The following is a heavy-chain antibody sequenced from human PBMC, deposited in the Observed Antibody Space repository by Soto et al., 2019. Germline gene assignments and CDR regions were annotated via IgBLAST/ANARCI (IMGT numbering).Heavy chain of an antibody. J-gene: IGHJ6*02. CDR2: ISAYNGNT. CDR3: ARVRMVRGVIIRSAPFGMDV. CDR1: GYTFTSYG. Sequence: QVQLVQSGAEVKKPGASVKVSCKASGYTFTSYGISWVRQAPGQGLEWMGSISAYNGNTKYAQKLQGRVTMTTDTSTSTAYMELRSLRSDDTAVYYCARVRMVRGVIIRSAPFGMDVWGQGTTVTVSS. D-gene: IGHD3-10*01. V-gene: IGHV1-18*01.